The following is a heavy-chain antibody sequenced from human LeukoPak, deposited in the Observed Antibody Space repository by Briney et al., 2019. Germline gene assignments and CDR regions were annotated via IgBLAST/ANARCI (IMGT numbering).Heavy chain of an antibody. CDR3: TKDPQLATAGFFDY. D-gene: IGHD6-13*01. V-gene: IGHV3-30*07. CDR2: ISDDGSKK. CDR1: VFTFSSYA. J-gene: IGHJ4*02. Sequence: GGSLRLSCAASVFTFSSYAMHWVRQAPGKGLEWVAVISDDGSKKYYADSVKGKFTISRDNSKRTLYLQMNSLRAGDTAVYYCTKDPQLATAGFFDYWGQGTLVTVSS.